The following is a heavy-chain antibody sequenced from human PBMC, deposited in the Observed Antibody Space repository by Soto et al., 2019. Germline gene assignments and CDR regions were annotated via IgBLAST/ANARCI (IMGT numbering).Heavy chain of an antibody. V-gene: IGHV4-4*02. CDR3: ATLVPGSTTVTTAAPFEV. Sequence: QVQLQESGPGLVKPSGTLSLTCAVSGGSIITSNWWTWVRQPPGRGLEWSGESIHSGTANYNPSLTSLVPTSVDPSTIPFSLTLFSVPPAVTAISSSATLVPGSTTVTTAAPFEVWGQGTMVTVSS. CDR2: SIHSGTA. J-gene: IGHJ3*01. D-gene: IGHD4-17*01. CDR1: GGSIITSNW.